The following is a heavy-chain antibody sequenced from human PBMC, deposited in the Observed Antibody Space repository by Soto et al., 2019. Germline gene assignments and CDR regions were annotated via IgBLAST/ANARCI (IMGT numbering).Heavy chain of an antibody. D-gene: IGHD4-4*01. CDR2: INHSGST. Sequence: SETLSLTCAVYGGSFSGYYWSWIRQPPGKGLEWIGEINHSGSTNYNPSLKSRVTISVDTSKNQFSLKLSSVTAADAVVYYCARGTRTSFYSNPPMGWDQGTLVTVSS. CDR1: GGSFSGYY. V-gene: IGHV4-34*01. CDR3: ARGTRTSFYSNPPMG. J-gene: IGHJ4*02.